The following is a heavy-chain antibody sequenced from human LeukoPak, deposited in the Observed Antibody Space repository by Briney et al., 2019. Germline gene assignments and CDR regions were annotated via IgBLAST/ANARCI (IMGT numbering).Heavy chain of an antibody. V-gene: IGHV3-48*03. CDR2: ISRTGDTI. CDR1: GFAFSTYA. CDR3: ASQDLVVVPAASHYFDY. Sequence: GGSLRLSCAASGFAFSTYAMNWVRQAPGKGLEWISYISRTGDTIYYADSVKGRFTIPRDNAKNSLYLQMNSLRVEDAAVYYCASQDLVVVPAASHYFDYWGQGTLVTVSS. D-gene: IGHD2-2*01. J-gene: IGHJ4*02.